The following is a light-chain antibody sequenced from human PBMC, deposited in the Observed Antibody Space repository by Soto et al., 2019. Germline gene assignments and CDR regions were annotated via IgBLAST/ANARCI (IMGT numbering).Light chain of an antibody. CDR3: LQDFKYPRT. CDR2: ASS. V-gene: IGKV1-6*01. CDR1: QDIRTE. J-gene: IGKJ1*01. Sequence: AIHMTQSPSSLSASVGDRVTITCRASQDIRTELGWYQQRPGEAPKLLIYASSNLQSGVPSRFSGSGSGTDFTLTINSLQPEDFATYYCLQDFKYPRTFGQGTKVDIK.